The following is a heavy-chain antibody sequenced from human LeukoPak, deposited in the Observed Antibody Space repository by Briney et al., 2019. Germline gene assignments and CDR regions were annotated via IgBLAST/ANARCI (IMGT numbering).Heavy chain of an antibody. CDR3: ARGGAGPLRD. CDR2: ISNSGSP. J-gene: IGHJ4*02. Sequence: PSETLSLTCTVSSASVSSYYWSWVRQPPGGGLEWIGYISNSGSPSYNPSFKSRVTFSADTSKDHLSLKLNSVTPADTAVYFCARGGAGPLRDWGQGTLVTVSS. CDR1: SASVSSYY. D-gene: IGHD3-16*01. V-gene: IGHV4-59*02.